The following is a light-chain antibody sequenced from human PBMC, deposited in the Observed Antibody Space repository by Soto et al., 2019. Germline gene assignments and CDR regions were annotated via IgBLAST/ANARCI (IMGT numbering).Light chain of an antibody. CDR2: AAS. Sequence: AIQMTQSPSSLSASVGDRVTITCRASQGIGNDLAWYQQRPGKAPKLLIYAASSLQSGVPSRFSGSGSGTDFPLTISPPQPGVFATYYGLQDYNSPLSFGGGTKVETK. J-gene: IGKJ4*01. V-gene: IGKV1-6*01. CDR1: QGIGND. CDR3: LQDYNSPLS.